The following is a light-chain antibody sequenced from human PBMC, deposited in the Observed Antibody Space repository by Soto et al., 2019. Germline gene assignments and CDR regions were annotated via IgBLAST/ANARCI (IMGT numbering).Light chain of an antibody. Sequence: QSVLTQPPSVSAAAGQKVTMSCSGTSSNIGNNYVSWYQQLPGTAPKLLIYENNKRPSGTPDRFSGSKSGTSATLGITGLQTGDEADYYCGTWDSSLSGVVFGGGTKLTVL. CDR1: SSNIGNNY. CDR3: GTWDSSLSGVV. J-gene: IGLJ2*01. CDR2: ENN. V-gene: IGLV1-51*02.